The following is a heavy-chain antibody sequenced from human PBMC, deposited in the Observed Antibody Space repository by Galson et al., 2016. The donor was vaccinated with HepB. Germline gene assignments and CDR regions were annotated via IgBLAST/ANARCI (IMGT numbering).Heavy chain of an antibody. CDR3: AKGYFSSTSPCGMDV. CDR1: GFTFSSFS. Sequence: SLRLSCAVSGFTFSSFSMNWVRQAPGKGLEWVSYISSSSDIIYYADSVKGRFTIARDKAKKSLYLQMNSLRDGDTAVYYCAKGYFSSTSPCGMDVWGQGTTVTVSS. V-gene: IGHV3-48*02. D-gene: IGHD2-2*01. J-gene: IGHJ6*02. CDR2: ISSSSDII.